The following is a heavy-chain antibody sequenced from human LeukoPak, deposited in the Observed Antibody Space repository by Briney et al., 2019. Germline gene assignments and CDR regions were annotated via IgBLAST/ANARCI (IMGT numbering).Heavy chain of an antibody. CDR3: APRHCIRNICYLGFDT. D-gene: IGHD2-2*01. V-gene: IGHV1-69*05. Sequence: SVKVSCKASGGTFSSYAISWVRQAPGQGLEWMGGIIPIFGTANYAQKFQGRDTITTDESTSTAYMELSSLRSEDTAVYYCAPRHCIRNICYLGFDTWGQGVLVTVSS. J-gene: IGHJ5*02. CDR1: GGTFSSYA. CDR2: IIPIFGTA.